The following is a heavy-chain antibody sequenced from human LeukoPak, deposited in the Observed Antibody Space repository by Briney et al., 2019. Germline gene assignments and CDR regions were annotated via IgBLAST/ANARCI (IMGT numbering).Heavy chain of an antibody. D-gene: IGHD3-3*01. CDR3: ARGRLGVVDAFDI. Sequence: PGGSLRLSCAASGFAFSDYYMSWIRQAPGKGLEWVSYISSSGSTIYYADSVKGRFTISRDNAKNSLSLQMNSLRAEDTAVYYCARGRLGVVDAFDIWGQGTMVTVSS. V-gene: IGHV3-11*01. CDR1: GFAFSDYY. J-gene: IGHJ3*02. CDR2: ISSSGSTI.